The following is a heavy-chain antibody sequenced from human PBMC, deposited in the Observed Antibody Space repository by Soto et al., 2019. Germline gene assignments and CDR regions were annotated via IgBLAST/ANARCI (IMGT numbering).Heavy chain of an antibody. Sequence: EVQLLESGGGLVQPGGSLRLSCAASGFTFKNYAMTWVRQAPGKGMEWVSSIGGSGSGAHYADSVKGRFTVSRDDSKNTLYLQMSGLRVDDTALYYCAKDAVPYNGEWDWFDLWCQGTLVTVSS. J-gene: IGHJ5*02. CDR3: AKDAVPYNGEWDWFDL. CDR2: IGGSGSGA. V-gene: IGHV3-23*01. CDR1: GFTFKNYA. D-gene: IGHD3-10*01.